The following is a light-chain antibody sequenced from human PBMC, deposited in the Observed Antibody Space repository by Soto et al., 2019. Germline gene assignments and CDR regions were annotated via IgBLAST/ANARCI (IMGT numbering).Light chain of an antibody. CDR1: QSVLYSSNNMNY. J-gene: IGKJ1*01. CDR3: QQYYSTPWT. V-gene: IGKV4-1*01. Sequence: VVLTQSPDSLAVSLGERATIICKSSQSVLYSSNNMNYLAWYQQKPGQPPKLLIYWASTRESGVPDRFGGSGSGTEFTLTINSLQAEDVAVYYCQQYYSTPWTFGQGTKVDIK. CDR2: WAS.